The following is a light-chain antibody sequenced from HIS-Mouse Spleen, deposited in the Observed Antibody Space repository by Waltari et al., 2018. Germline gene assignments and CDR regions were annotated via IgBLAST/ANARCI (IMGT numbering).Light chain of an antibody. Sequence: DIVITLSPDPVAVSLGERATTHCQVRQSVLYSSNNKNYLAWYQQKPGQPPKLLIYWASTRESGVPDRFSGSGSGTDFTLTISSLQAEDVAVYYCQQYYSTPYTFGQGTKLEIK. J-gene: IGKJ2*01. CDR2: WAS. CDR1: QSVLYSSNNKNY. CDR3: QQYYSTPYT. V-gene: IGKV4-1*01.